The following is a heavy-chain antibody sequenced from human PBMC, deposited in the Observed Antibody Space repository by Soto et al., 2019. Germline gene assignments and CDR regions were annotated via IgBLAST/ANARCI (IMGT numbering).Heavy chain of an antibody. Sequence: SETLSLTCAVYGGSFSGYYWSWIRQPPGKGLEWIGEINHSGSTNYNPSLKSRVTISVDTSKNQFSLKLSSVTAADTAVYYRARSAPTSLRLLGYWGQGTLVTVSS. CDR2: INHSGST. J-gene: IGHJ4*02. D-gene: IGHD3-16*01. CDR1: GGSFSGYY. V-gene: IGHV4-34*01. CDR3: ARSAPTSLRLLGY.